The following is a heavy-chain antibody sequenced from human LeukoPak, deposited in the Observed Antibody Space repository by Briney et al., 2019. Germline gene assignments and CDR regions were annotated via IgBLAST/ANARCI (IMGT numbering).Heavy chain of an antibody. CDR3: AKDFYYGSGLRGVSDY. Sequence: NKFYIDFVKGRFTVSRDISKSTLYLQMNSLRAEDTAVYYCAKDFYYGSGLRGVSDYWGQGTLVTVSS. J-gene: IGHJ4*02. D-gene: IGHD3-10*01. CDR2: NK. V-gene: IGHV3-30*02.